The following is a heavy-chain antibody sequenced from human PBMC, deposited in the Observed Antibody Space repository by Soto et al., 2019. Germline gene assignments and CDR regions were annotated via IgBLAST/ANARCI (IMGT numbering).Heavy chain of an antibody. Sequence: QVQLVQSGPDMKKPGASVKVSCKASGYTFTSYGISWVRQAPGQGLEWMGWITSYSGNTNYAQKFQGRVNMTTDTSTSTAYMELRSLRSDDTALYYCARTYVSGMSSDYWGQGTLVTVSS. J-gene: IGHJ4*02. D-gene: IGHD3-10*01. CDR3: ARTYVSGMSSDY. CDR2: ITSYSGNT. CDR1: GYTFTSYG. V-gene: IGHV1-18*01.